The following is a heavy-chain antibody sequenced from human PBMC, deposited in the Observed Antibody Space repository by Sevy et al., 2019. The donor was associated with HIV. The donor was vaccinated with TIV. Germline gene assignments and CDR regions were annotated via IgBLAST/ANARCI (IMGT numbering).Heavy chain of an antibody. D-gene: IGHD3-10*01. J-gene: IGHJ4*02. CDR1: GFSFSSFG. Sequence: GGSLRLSCAASGFSFSSFGMNWVRQAPGKGLEWVSYTTSSSSYVLYADSVKGRFTMSRDNPNNSLYLQMNSLTAEDTAVHYCARDLARVRGDISLDYWGQGTLVTVSS. CDR2: TTSSSSYV. CDR3: ARDLARVRGDISLDY. V-gene: IGHV3-21*01.